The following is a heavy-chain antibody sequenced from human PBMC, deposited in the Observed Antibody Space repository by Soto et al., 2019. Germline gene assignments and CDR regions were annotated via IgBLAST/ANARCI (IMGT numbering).Heavy chain of an antibody. J-gene: IGHJ4*02. CDR3: ARVRGLLGFGERLGYFDY. Sequence: SETLSLTCAVYGGSFSGYYWSWIRQPPGKGLEWIGEINHSGSTNYNPSLKSRVTISVDTSKNQFSLKLSSVTAADTAVYYCARVRGLLGFGERLGYFDYWGQGTLVTVSS. CDR2: INHSGST. CDR1: GGSFSGYY. D-gene: IGHD3-10*01. V-gene: IGHV4-34*01.